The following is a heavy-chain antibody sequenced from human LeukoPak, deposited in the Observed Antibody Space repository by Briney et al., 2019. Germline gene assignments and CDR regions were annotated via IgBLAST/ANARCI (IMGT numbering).Heavy chain of an antibody. CDR2: INSDGSST. Sequence: GGSLRLSCAASGFTFSSYWMHWVRQAPGKGLVWVSRINSDGSSTSYADSVKGRFTISRDNAKNTLYLQMNSLRAEDTAFYYCARDPLIAAGGVNWFDPWGQGTLVTVSS. CDR3: ARDPLIAAGGVNWFDP. V-gene: IGHV3-74*01. CDR1: GFTFSSYW. J-gene: IGHJ5*02. D-gene: IGHD6-13*01.